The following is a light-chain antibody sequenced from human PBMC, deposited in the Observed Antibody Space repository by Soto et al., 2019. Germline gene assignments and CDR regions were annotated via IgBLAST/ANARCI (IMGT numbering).Light chain of an antibody. CDR2: GNN. J-gene: IGLJ2*01. Sequence: QSVLTQPPSASGTPGQRVTISWSGSGSSIGTNTVNWYRQLPGTAPKLLIYGNNQRHSGVPDRFSGSKSGTSASLAISGLQSEDEAEYYCVAWDGSLNNVLFGGGTKLTVL. CDR1: GSSIGTNT. V-gene: IGLV1-44*01. CDR3: VAWDGSLNNVL.